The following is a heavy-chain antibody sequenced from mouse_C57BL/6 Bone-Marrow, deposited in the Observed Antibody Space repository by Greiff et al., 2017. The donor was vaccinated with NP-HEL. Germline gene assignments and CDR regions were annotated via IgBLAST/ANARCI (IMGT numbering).Heavy chain of an antibody. V-gene: IGHV1-5*01. CDR3: TRERYYYGSSGY. J-gene: IGHJ4*01. CDR1: GYTFTSYW. Sequence: EVQLQQSGTVLARPGASVKMSCKTSGYTFTSYWMHWVKQRPGQGLEWIGAIYPGNGGTSYNQKFKGKAKLTAVTSASTAYMELLSLTNEDSAFYYCTRERYYYGSSGYWGQGTSVTVSS. CDR2: IYPGNGGT. D-gene: IGHD1-1*01.